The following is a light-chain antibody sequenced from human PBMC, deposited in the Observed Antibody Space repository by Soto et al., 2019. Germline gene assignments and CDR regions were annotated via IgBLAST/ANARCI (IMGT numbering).Light chain of an antibody. CDR1: SSDVGAYNF. V-gene: IGLV2-14*01. Sequence: QSALTQPDSVSGSPGQSITISCTGTSSDVGAYNFVSWYQHFPGKAPKLMIYEVSNRPSGVSDRFSGSKSGNTASLIISGLQPEDEADYYCSSQTASATVLFGGGTQLTVL. J-gene: IGLJ2*01. CDR2: EVS. CDR3: SSQTASATVL.